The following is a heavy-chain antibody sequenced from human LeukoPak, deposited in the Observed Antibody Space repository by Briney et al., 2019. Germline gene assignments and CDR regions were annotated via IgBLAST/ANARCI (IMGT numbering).Heavy chain of an antibody. Sequence: GGSLRLSCAASGFTFSSYSMNWVRQAPGKGLEWVSYISSSSSSTIYYAGSVKGRFTISRDNAKNSLYLQMNSLRAEDTAVYYCASLPGIAAAGTGRNWFDPWGQGTLVTVSS. CDR3: ASLPGIAAAGTGRNWFDP. V-gene: IGHV3-48*04. CDR2: ISSSSSSTI. D-gene: IGHD6-13*01. J-gene: IGHJ5*02. CDR1: GFTFSSYS.